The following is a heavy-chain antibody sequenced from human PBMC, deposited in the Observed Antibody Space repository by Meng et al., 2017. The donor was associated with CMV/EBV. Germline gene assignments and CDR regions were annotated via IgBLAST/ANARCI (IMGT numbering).Heavy chain of an antibody. V-gene: IGHV3-7*01. J-gene: IGHJ4*02. CDR3: ARGLRNDYGDYYFDY. CDR1: GFTFSSYW. Sequence: GESLKISCAASGFTFSSYWMSWVRQAPGKGLEWVANIKQDGSEKYYVDSVKGRFTISRDNAKNSLYLQMNSLRAEDTAVYYCARGLRNDYGDYYFDYWGQGTLVTVSS. CDR2: IKQDGSEK. D-gene: IGHD4-17*01.